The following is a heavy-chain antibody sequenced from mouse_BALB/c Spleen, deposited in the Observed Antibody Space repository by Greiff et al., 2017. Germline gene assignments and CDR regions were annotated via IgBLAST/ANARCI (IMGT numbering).Heavy chain of an antibody. CDR3: AREITTVCFDY. V-gene: IGHV1S137*01. D-gene: IGHD1-1*01. J-gene: IGHJ2*01. CDR2: ISTYYGDA. Sequence: QVQLQQSGAELVRPGVSVKISCKGSGYTFTDYAMHWVKQSHAKSLEWIGVISTYYGDASYNQKFKGKATMTVDKSSSTAYMELARLTSEDSAIYYCAREITTVCFDYWGQGTTLTVSS. CDR1: GYTFTDYA.